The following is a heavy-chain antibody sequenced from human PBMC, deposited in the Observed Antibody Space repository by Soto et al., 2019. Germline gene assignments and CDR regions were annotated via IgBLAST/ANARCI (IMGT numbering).Heavy chain of an antibody. D-gene: IGHD3-10*01. CDR3: AIERPYSGSGIAFDY. CDR2: ISYDGSNK. J-gene: IGHJ4*02. Sequence: QVQLVESGGGVVQPGRSLRLSCAASGFTFSSYAMHWVRQAPGKGLEWVAVISYDGSNKYYADSVKGRFTISRDNSKNTLYLQMHSLRAQDTAVYYCAIERPYSGSGIAFDYWGQGTLVTVSS. V-gene: IGHV3-30-3*01. CDR1: GFTFSSYA.